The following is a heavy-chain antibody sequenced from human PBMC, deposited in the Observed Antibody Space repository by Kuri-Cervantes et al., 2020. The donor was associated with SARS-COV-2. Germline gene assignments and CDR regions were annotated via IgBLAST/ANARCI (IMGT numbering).Heavy chain of an antibody. D-gene: IGHD5-12*01. CDR3: AKPLGYSGYDPPDY. J-gene: IGHJ4*02. CDR2: ISGSGGAT. V-gene: IGHV3-23*01. CDR1: GFTFSSHA. Sequence: GGSPRLSCAASGFTFSSHAMIWVRQAPGKGLEWVSSISGSGGATYYADSAKGRFTISRDNSKNTLSLQMNSLRAEDTAVYYCAKPLGYSGYDPPDYWGQGTLVTVSS.